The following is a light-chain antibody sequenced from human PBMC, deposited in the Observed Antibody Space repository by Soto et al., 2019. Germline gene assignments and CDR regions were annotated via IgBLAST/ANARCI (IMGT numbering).Light chain of an antibody. CDR2: GAS. CDR1: QSVSSSY. CDR3: QQYGSSPLFT. Sequence: EIVLTQSPGTLSLSPGERATLSCRASQSVSSSYLAWYQQKPGQAPRLLIYGASSRATGIPDRFSGSGSGTDFILTISRLEPEDFAVYYWQQYGSSPLFTFGPGTKVDVK. J-gene: IGKJ3*01. V-gene: IGKV3-20*01.